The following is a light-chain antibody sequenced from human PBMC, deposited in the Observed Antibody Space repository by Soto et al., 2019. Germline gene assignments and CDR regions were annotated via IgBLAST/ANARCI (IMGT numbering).Light chain of an antibody. V-gene: IGKV1-27*01. Sequence: DIQMTQSPPSLSASVGDKVTITCRASEDISHYLAWYQQKPGKVPSLLIFAASKLHSEVPSRFSGSGSGTDFTLTISSLQPDDAATYYCQKYSHAPLTFGGGTKVEIK. CDR2: AAS. CDR3: QKYSHAPLT. CDR1: EDISHY. J-gene: IGKJ4*01.